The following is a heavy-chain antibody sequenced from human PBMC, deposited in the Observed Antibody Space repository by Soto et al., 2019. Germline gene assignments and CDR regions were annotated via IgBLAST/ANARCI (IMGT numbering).Heavy chain of an antibody. D-gene: IGHD1-26*01. CDR3: ARVGEIVGPYYYYSMDG. CDR1: GFTFSSYG. CDR2: IWYDGSNK. Sequence: PGGSLRLSCAASGFTFSSYGMHWVRQAPGKGLEWVAVIWYDGSNKYYADSVKGRFTISRDNSKNTLYLQMNSLRAEDTAVYYCARVGEIVGPYYYYSMDGWGQGTTVTVSS. J-gene: IGHJ6*02. V-gene: IGHV3-33*01.